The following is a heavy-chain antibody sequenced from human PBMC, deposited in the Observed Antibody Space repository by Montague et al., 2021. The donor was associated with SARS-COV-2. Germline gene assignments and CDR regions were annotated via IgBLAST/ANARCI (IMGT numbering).Heavy chain of an antibody. CDR1: GFTFSSYG. D-gene: IGHD1-26*01. J-gene: IGHJ4*02. V-gene: IGHV3-33*01. CDR2: IWYDGSNK. Sequence: SLRLSCAASGFTFSSYGMHWVRQAPGKGPEWVAVIWYDGSNKYYADSVKGRFTISRDNSKNTLYLQMNSLRAEDTAVYYCAREGKVGATTGLDYWGQGTLVTVSS. CDR3: AREGKVGATTGLDY.